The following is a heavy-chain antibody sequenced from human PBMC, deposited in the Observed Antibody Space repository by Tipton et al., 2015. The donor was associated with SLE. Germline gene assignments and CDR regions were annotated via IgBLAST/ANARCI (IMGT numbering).Heavy chain of an antibody. J-gene: IGHJ4*02. V-gene: IGHV3-43*01. D-gene: IGHD2-21*01. CDR3: ARDTARGSLFDEAPDY. Sequence: SLRLSCAASEFKLDDYTMHWVRQPPGKGLAWVSLLRWDGTRTYYAESVKGRFTISRDNSKNALYLQMNSLRIEDSALYYCARDTARGSLFDEAPDYWGQGTLVTVSS. CDR2: LRWDGTRT. CDR1: EFKLDDYT.